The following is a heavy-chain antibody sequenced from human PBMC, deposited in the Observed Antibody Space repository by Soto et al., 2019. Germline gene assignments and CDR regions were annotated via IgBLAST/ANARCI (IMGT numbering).Heavy chain of an antibody. CDR1: GYTFTGYY. Sequence: ASVKVSCKASGYTFTGYYMHWVRQAPGQGLEWMGWINPNSGGTNYAQKFQGWVTMTRDTSISTAYMELSRLRSDDTAVYYCAIAGTRIAARPPPYYYYYGMDFRGQGTKVTVSS. V-gene: IGHV1-2*04. J-gene: IGHJ6*02. D-gene: IGHD6-6*01. CDR3: AIAGTRIAARPPPYYYYYGMDF. CDR2: INPNSGGT.